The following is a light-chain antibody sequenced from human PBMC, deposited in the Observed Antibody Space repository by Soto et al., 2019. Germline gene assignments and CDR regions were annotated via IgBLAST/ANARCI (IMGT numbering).Light chain of an antibody. CDR3: QQYNNWTPWT. Sequence: ETVMTQSPDTLSVSPGERVTLSCRASQSVSNNLAWYQQKPGQTPRLLIYGASTRVTGIPVRFSGRGSGTEFTLTISSLQSEDFAIYYCQQYNNWTPWTFGQGTKVEMK. CDR1: QSVSNN. V-gene: IGKV3-15*01. J-gene: IGKJ1*01. CDR2: GAS.